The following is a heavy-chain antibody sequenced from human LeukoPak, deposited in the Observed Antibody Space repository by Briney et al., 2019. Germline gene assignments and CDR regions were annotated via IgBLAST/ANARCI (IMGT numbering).Heavy chain of an antibody. V-gene: IGHV3-49*04. CDR3: ARDDHCSHMNCSDVLDI. CDR1: GFTFGVYA. J-gene: IGHJ3*02. Sequence: PGRSLRLSCTASGFTFGVYAVSWVRQAPGKGLEWVTFIRSKTYGGTSEYAASVKGRFTISRDDSKNIAYLQMNSLKTEDSAVYYCARDDHCSHMNCSDVLDIWGQGTLVTVSS. CDR2: IRSKTYGGTS. D-gene: IGHD2-15*01.